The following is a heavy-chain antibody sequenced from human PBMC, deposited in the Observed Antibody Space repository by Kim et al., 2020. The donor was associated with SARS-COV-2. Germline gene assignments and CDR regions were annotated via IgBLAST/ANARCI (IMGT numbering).Heavy chain of an antibody. V-gene: IGHV1-2*06. CDR3: ARDDDTAMDQMMHYYYYYGMDV. Sequence: ASVKVSCKASGYTFTGYYMHWVRQAPGQGLEWMGRINPNSGGTNYAQKFQGRVTMTRDTSISTAYMELSRLRSDDTAVYYCARDDDTAMDQMMHYYYYYGMDVWGQGTTVTVSS. CDR1: GYTFTGYY. J-gene: IGHJ6*02. CDR2: INPNSGGT. D-gene: IGHD5-18*01.